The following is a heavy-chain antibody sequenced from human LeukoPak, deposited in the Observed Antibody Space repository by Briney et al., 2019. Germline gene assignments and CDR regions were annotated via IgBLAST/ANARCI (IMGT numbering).Heavy chain of an antibody. V-gene: IGHV1-8*03. J-gene: IGHJ4*02. CDR2: MNPNSGNT. CDR3: ARGQYGSGSYYNGEDY. Sequence: ASVKVSCKASGYTFTSYDINWVRQATGQGLEWMGWMNPNSGNTGYAQKFQGRVTITRNTSISTAYMELSSLRPEDTAVYYCARGQYGSGSYYNGEDYWGQGTLVTVSS. CDR1: GYTFTSYD. D-gene: IGHD3-10*01.